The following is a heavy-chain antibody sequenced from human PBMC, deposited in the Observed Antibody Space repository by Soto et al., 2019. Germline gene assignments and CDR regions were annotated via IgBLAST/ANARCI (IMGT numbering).Heavy chain of an antibody. J-gene: IGHJ4*02. CDR2: ISSNGGST. V-gene: IGHV3-64D*06. CDR1: GVTFSNYA. Sequence: GGSLRLSCSASGVTFSNYAMHWVRQAPGKGLEYVSVISSNGGSTYNADSVKGRFTISRDNSKNTLYLQMSSLRAEDTAVYYCVKGTGRIGTGGTSLDFWGQGTLVTVSS. D-gene: IGHD6-13*01. CDR3: VKGTGRIGTGGTSLDF.